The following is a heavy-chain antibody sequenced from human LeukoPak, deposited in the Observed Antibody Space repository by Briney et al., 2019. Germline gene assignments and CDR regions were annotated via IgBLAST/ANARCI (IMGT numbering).Heavy chain of an antibody. J-gene: IGHJ4*02. CDR2: IYSSGST. CDR1: GGSISGSY. Sequence: SETLSLTCTVSGGSISGSYWSWIRQPAGKGLEWIGRIYSSGSTNYHPSLKSRVTMSVDTSKNQVSLKLNSVTAADTAVYYCARGFCSGGSCYLFDSWGQGTLVTVSS. D-gene: IGHD2-15*01. V-gene: IGHV4-4*07. CDR3: ARGFCSGGSCYLFDS.